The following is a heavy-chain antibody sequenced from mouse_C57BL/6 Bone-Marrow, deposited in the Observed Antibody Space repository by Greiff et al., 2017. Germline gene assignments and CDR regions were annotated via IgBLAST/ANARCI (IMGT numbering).Heavy chain of an antibody. CDR1: GYTFTSYW. V-gene: IGHV1-55*01. Sequence: QVQLQQPGAELVKPGASVKMSCKASGYTFTSYWITWVKQRPGQGLEWIGDIYPGSGSTNYNEKFKSKVTLTVDTSSRTAYMQLSSLTSEDSAVYYCARYPFAYWGQGTLVTVSA. J-gene: IGHJ3*01. CDR2: IYPGSGST. CDR3: ARYPFAY.